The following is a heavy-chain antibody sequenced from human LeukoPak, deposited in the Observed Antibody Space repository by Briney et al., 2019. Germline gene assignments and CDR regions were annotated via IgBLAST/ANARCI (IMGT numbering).Heavy chain of an antibody. CDR3: ARDLHYYGSGIFGY. J-gene: IGHJ4*02. CDR1: GGSISSYY. CDR2: IYTSGST. Sequence: SETLSLTCTVSGGSISSYYWSWIRQPAGKGLEWIGRIYTSGSTNYNPSLKSRVTMSVDTSKNQFSLKLSSVTAADTAVYYCARDLHYYGSGIFGYWGQGTLVTVSS. V-gene: IGHV4-4*07. D-gene: IGHD3-10*01.